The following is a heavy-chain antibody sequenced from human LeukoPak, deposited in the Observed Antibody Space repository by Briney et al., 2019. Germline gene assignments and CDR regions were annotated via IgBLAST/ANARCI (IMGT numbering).Heavy chain of an antibody. J-gene: IGHJ4*02. Sequence: GGSLRLSCAASGFTFSSNLMSWVRQAPGKGLEWVSNIKQEGGEKYYVDSVKGRFSISRDNAKNSLYLHMNSLRAEDTAVYYCARGGSRCDNWGQGTLVTVSS. D-gene: IGHD3-22*01. CDR1: GFTFSSNL. CDR3: ARGGSRCDN. CDR2: IKQEGGEK. V-gene: IGHV3-7*01.